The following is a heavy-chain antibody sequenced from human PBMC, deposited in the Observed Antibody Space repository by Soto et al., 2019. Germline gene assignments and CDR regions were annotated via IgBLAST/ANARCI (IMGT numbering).Heavy chain of an antibody. D-gene: IGHD3-10*01. CDR1: GFSLRDHA. V-gene: IGHV3-23*01. J-gene: IGHJ4*02. Sequence: LQSGGGVVQPGESLRLSCAASGFSLRDHALSWVRQAPGGGLEWVSGISGSEDRTNYADFVRGRFISSKDRAKNTLYLDMSGLRVDDTAVYFCGRTYTGGWGQGTLVTVSS. CDR3: GRTYTGG. CDR2: ISGSEDRT.